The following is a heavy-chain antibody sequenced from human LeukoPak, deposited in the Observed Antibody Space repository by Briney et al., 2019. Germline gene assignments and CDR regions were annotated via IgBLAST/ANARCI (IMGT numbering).Heavy chain of an antibody. CDR3: ARAPLDCSSTSCYTGPADY. CDR1: GGSISSGDYY. CDR2: IYYSGST. J-gene: IGHJ4*02. V-gene: IGHV4-30-4*01. Sequence: SETLSLTCTVSGGSISSGDYYWSWIRQPPGKGLEWIGYIYYSGSTYYNPSLKSRVTISVDTSKNQFSLKLSSVTAADTAVYYCARAPLDCSSTSCYTGPADYWGQGTLVTVSS. D-gene: IGHD2-2*02.